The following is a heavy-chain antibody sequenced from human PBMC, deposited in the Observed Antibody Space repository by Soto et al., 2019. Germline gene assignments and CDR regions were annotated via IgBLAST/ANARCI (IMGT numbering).Heavy chain of an antibody. D-gene: IGHD3-10*02. J-gene: IGHJ3*01. CDR1: GGIFGSHG. CDR2: FIPIFRTL. Sequence: QVQLIQSEAEVKKPGSSVRVSCTASGGIFGSHGFSWVRQAPGQRLEWVGGFIPIFRTLTYTEKFQARVRIAADESTNTVYLDLISLTSEDTAVYYCVRDRRIYYSVPNVEFVASDYEVWGQGTMVSVSS. V-gene: IGHV1-69*01. CDR3: VRDRRIYYSVPNVEFVASDYEV.